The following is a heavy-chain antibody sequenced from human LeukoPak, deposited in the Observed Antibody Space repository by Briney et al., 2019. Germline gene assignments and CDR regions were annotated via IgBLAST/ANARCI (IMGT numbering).Heavy chain of an antibody. Sequence: ASVKVSCKASGYTFTSYDINWVRQAPGQGLEWMGWMNPTSGHTGYDQKFQGRITMTRDTSIRTAYMELNSLTSEDTAVYYCARSPVGVRKKHDFWGQGTLVIVSS. CDR1: GYTFTSYD. CDR3: ARSPVGVRKKHDF. CDR2: MNPTSGHT. V-gene: IGHV1-8*01. J-gene: IGHJ4*02. D-gene: IGHD3-10*01.